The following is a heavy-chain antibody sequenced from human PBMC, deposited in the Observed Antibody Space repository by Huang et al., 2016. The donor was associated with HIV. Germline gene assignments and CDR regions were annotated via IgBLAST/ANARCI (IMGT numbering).Heavy chain of an antibody. J-gene: IGHJ4*02. CDR2: ISPGDSDT. Sequence: EVQLVQSGAEVKKPGESLKISCKGSGFSFTNYWIGWVRQMPGKGLEWMGIISPGDSDTTYSPSFEGQVTISADKSINTAYLQWSSLKASDSAIYYCARPLLGYTYGYYFDHWCRGTLVTVSS. D-gene: IGHD5-18*01. CDR3: ARPLLGYTYGYYFDH. V-gene: IGHV5-51*03. CDR1: GFSFTNYW.